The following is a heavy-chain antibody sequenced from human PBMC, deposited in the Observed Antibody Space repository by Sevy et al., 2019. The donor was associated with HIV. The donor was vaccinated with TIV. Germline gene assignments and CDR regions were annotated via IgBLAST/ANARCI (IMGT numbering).Heavy chain of an antibody. CDR1: GFTFSSYA. D-gene: IGHD6-13*01. J-gene: IGHJ6*02. CDR3: ARPPPIAAAGRHYYYDGMDV. Sequence: GGSLRLSCAASGFTFSSYAMHWVRQAPGKGLEWVAVISYDGSNKYYEDSVKGRFTISRDNSKNTLYLQMNSLRVEDTAVYYCARPPPIAAAGRHYYYDGMDVWGQGTTVTVSS. CDR2: ISYDGSNK. V-gene: IGHV3-30-3*01.